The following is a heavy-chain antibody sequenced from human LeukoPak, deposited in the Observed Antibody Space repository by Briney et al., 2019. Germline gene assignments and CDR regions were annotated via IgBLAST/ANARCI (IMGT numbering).Heavy chain of an antibody. Sequence: GGSLILSCAASGFTFISYSMNWVRQAPGKGLEWVSSISNSSPNIYYADSVKGRFTISRDSAKDSLFPQMNSLRAEDTAVYYCARALHDSSGYYFDYWGQGTLVTVSS. CDR1: GFTFISYS. J-gene: IGHJ4*02. CDR2: ISNSSPNI. CDR3: ARALHDSSGYYFDY. V-gene: IGHV3-21*01. D-gene: IGHD3-22*01.